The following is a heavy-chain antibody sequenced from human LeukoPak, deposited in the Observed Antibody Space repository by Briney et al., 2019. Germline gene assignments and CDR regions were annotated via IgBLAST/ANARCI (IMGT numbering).Heavy chain of an antibody. J-gene: IGHJ4*02. D-gene: IGHD3-9*01. Sequence: SETLSLTCTVSGGSFSSGCYYWIWIRQGQGLGREGIMNIYYSGSTYYNPSIKSRITISVDTSKNQFSLKLSPVTAADTAVYYCARGKVKEVVGRYFDPENEIVDYWGQGTLVTVSS. CDR1: GGSFSSGCYY. V-gene: IGHV4-31*03. CDR2: IYYSGST. CDR3: ARGKVKEVVGRYFDPENEIVDY.